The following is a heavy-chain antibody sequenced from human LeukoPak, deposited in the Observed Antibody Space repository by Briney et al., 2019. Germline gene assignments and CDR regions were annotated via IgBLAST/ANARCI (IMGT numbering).Heavy chain of an antibody. CDR3: ARDWIGPTTHFDY. Sequence: GGSLRLSCAASGFSFSTYRMHWVRQAPDKGLEWVAIISYDGNDKYYADSAKGRFTISRDNSKNTLYLQMSSLRAEDTAVYYCARDWIGPTTHFDYWGQGTLVTVSS. V-gene: IGHV3-30*03. D-gene: IGHD1-26*01. J-gene: IGHJ4*02. CDR2: ISYDGNDK. CDR1: GFSFSTYR.